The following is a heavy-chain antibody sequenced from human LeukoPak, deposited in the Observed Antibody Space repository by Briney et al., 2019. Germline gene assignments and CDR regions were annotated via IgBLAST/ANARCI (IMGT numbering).Heavy chain of an antibody. CDR1: GRSISNNY. CDR3: ASQYNWNEGGFDY. Sequence: SQTLSLTCTLSGRSISNNYSSWIRQPPGKGLEWIGYIFDSGRTNYNPSLMSRVTISVYTSKNQFSLKLTSVTAADTAVYYCASQYNWNEGGFDYWGLGTLVTVSS. D-gene: IGHD1-1*01. CDR2: IFDSGRT. V-gene: IGHV4-59*01. J-gene: IGHJ4*02.